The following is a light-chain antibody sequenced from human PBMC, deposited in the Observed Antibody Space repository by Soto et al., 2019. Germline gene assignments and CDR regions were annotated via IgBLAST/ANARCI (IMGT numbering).Light chain of an antibody. V-gene: IGLV2-14*01. CDR3: SSYTSSSTRV. J-gene: IGLJ1*01. CDR2: EVS. CDR1: NNDVGGYDY. Sequence: QSALTQPASVSGSPGQSITISCTGTNNDVGGYDYVSWYQQHPGKAPKLMIYEVSNRPSGVSNRFSGSKSGNTASLTISGLQAEDEADYYCSSYTSSSTRVFGTGTKLTVL.